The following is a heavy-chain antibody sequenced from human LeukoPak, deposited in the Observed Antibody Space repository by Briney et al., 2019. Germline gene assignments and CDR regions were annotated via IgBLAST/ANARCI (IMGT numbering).Heavy chain of an antibody. D-gene: IGHD3-3*01. V-gene: IGHV3-23*01. CDR1: GFTFSSYA. Sequence: PGGSLRLSCAASGFTFSSYAMSWVRQAPGKGLEWVSAISGGGGSTYYADSVKGRFTISRDNSKNTLYLQMNSLRAEDTAVYYCAKADYDFWSGFEDWGQGTLVTVSS. CDR2: ISGGGGST. J-gene: IGHJ4*02. CDR3: AKADYDFWSGFED.